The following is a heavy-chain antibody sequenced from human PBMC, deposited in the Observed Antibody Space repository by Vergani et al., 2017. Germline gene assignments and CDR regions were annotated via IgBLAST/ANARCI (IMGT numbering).Heavy chain of an antibody. D-gene: IGHD3-22*01. CDR3: ASFIRGVNYYESSPRPI. CDR2: INHSGST. J-gene: IGHJ3*02. Sequence: QVQLQQWGAGLLKPSETLSLTCAVYGGSFSGYYWSWIRQPPGKGLEWIGEINHSGSTNYNPSLKSRVTISVDTSKNQFSRKLSSGTAADTAVYYCASFIRGVNYYESSPRPIWGQGTMVTVSS. V-gene: IGHV4-34*01. CDR1: GGSFSGYY.